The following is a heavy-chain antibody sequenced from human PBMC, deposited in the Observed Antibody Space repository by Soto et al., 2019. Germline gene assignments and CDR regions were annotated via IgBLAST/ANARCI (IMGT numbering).Heavy chain of an antibody. V-gene: IGHV3-11*01. Sequence: GGSLRLSCAASGFTFSDYYMSWIRQAPGKRLEWVSYISSSGSTIYYADSVKGRFTISRDNAKNPLYLQMNSLRAEDTAVYYCARYPYDSYYYYYMDVWGKGTTVTVSS. D-gene: IGHD4-17*01. J-gene: IGHJ6*03. CDR1: GFTFSDYY. CDR2: ISSSGSTI. CDR3: ARYPYDSYYYYYMDV.